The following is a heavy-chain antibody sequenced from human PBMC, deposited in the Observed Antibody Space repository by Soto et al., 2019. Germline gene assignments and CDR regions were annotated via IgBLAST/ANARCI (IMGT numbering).Heavy chain of an antibody. CDR1: GCESDDYA. J-gene: IGHJ6*02. V-gene: IGHV3-49*04. CDR3: TRDGDYYGMDV. CDR2: TTSPTYGGTT. Sequence: GGSLRLTCRFYGCESDDYAVTWVRQAPGKGLEWVAFTTSPTYGGTTEYAASVKGRFSISRDDSKSVAYLQMNSLQIEDTAIYFCTRDGDYYGMDVWGQVTTVTVTS.